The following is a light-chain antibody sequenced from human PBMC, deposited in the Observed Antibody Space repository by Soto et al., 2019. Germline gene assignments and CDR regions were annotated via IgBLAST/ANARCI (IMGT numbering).Light chain of an antibody. CDR1: SSNIGARYD. Sequence: QSVLTQPPSVSGAPGQTVTISCAGSSSNIGARYDVHLYRQLPGTAPKLLIYRDSNRPSGVPDRFSGSKSGTSASLAITGLKDEDEADYYCQSYDIRLSGWVFGGGTKLTVL. V-gene: IGLV1-40*01. CDR3: QSYDIRLSGWV. J-gene: IGLJ3*02. CDR2: RDS.